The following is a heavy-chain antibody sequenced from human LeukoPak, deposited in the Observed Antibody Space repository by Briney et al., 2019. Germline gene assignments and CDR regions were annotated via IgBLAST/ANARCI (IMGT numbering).Heavy chain of an antibody. V-gene: IGHV4-34*01. J-gene: IGHJ3*02. CDR1: GGSFSGYY. CDR2: INHSGST. CDR3: ARDRSGSGWYPKAFDI. Sequence: SETLSLTCAVYGGSFSGYYWSWIRQPPGKGLEWIGEINHSGSTNYNSSLKSRVTISVDTSKNQFSLKLSSVTAADTAVYYCARDRSGSGWYPKAFDIWGQGTMVTVSS. D-gene: IGHD6-19*01.